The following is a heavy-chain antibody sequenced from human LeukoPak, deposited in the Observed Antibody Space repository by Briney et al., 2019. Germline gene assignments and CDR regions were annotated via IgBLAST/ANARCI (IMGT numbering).Heavy chain of an antibody. CDR1: GFTVSSNY. D-gene: IGHD3-10*01. J-gene: IGHJ5*02. CDR3: ARNSYGSGSHDH. V-gene: IGHV3-7*01. Sequence: GGSLRLSCAASGFTVSSNYMSWVRQAPGKGLEWVANINQHGGDIHYVDSVRGRFTISRDNAKSSLYLQMNSLSVEDTGVYYCARNSYGSGSHDHWGQGTLVTVSS. CDR2: INQHGGDI.